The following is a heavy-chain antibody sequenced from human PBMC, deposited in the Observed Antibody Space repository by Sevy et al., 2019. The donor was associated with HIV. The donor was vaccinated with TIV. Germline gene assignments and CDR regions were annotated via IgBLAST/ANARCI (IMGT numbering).Heavy chain of an antibody. V-gene: IGHV3-30*02. CDR2: IQYDGSNE. J-gene: IGHJ4*03. CDR1: GFSYSSYG. Sequence: GGSLRLSCAASGFSYSSYGMHWVRQAPGKGLEWVAYIQYDGSNEDYADSVKGRFTISRDNSKNTLDLQMNSLRVEDTAVYYCGKVGGFKGMDDWGQGTLVTVSS. CDR3: GKVGGFKGMDD. D-gene: IGHD6-13*01.